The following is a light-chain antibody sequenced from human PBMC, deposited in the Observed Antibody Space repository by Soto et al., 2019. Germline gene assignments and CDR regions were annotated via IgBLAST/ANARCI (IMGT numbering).Light chain of an antibody. CDR3: ASYTTSSTVV. CDR1: SSDVGAYNY. Sequence: QSALTQPASVSGSPGQSMAISCTGTSSDVGAYNYVSWYQQHPGKAPKPVIYDVNSRPSGISNRFSGSKSGNTASLTISGLQAEDEADYYCASYTTSSTVVFGGGTKLTFL. J-gene: IGLJ3*02. CDR2: DVN. V-gene: IGLV2-14*01.